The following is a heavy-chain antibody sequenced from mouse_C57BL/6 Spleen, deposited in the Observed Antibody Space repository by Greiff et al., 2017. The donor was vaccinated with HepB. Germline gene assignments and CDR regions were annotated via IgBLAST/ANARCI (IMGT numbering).Heavy chain of an antibody. Sequence: EVKLEESGPGLVKPSQSLSLTCTVTGYSITSGYDWHWIRHVPGNHLEVRGYISYSGSTNYNPSLKSRISITHDTSTNHFFLKLSAVTAEDTATYCCSRGGGYYYFDYWGQGTTLTVSS. CDR1: GYSITSGYD. V-gene: IGHV3-1*01. CDR3: SRGGGYYYFDY. D-gene: IGHD2-3*01. J-gene: IGHJ2*01. CDR2: ISYSGST.